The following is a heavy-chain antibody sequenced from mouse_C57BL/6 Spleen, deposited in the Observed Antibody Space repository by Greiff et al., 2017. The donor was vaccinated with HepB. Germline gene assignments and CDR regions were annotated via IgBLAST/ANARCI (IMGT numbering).Heavy chain of an antibody. J-gene: IGHJ4*01. V-gene: IGHV1-52*01. CDR2: IDPSDSET. CDR1: GYTFTSYW. CDR3: ARGGKGAMDY. D-gene: IGHD2-1*01. Sequence: QVQLQQPGAELVRPGSSVKLSCKASGYTFTSYWMHWVKQRPIQGLDWIGNIDPSDSETPYNQKFKDKATLTVDKSSSTAYMQLSSLTSEDSAVYYCARGGKGAMDYWGQGTSVTVSS.